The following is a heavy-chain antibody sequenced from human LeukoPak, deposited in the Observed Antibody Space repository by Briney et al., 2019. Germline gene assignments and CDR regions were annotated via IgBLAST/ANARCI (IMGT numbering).Heavy chain of an antibody. V-gene: IGHV4-59*11. CDR1: GGSISSHY. J-gene: IGHJ3*02. CDR3: ARDSQLYDSSGYYYDFGAFDI. CDR2: IYYSGST. D-gene: IGHD3-22*01. Sequence: PSETLSLTCTVSGGSISSHYWSWIRQPPGKGLEWIGYIYYSGSTNYNPSLKSRVTILVDTSKNQFSLKLSSVTAADTAVYYCARDSQLYDSSGYYYDFGAFDIWGQGTMVTVSS.